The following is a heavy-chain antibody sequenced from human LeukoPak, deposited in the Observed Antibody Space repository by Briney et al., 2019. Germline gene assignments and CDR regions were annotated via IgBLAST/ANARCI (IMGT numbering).Heavy chain of an antibody. CDR1: GFTVSSNY. V-gene: IGHV3-53*01. CDR2: IYSGGST. D-gene: IGHD6-19*01. CDR3: ARELYSSGWYIDY. Sequence: GGSLRLSCAASGFTVSSNYMSWVRQAPGKGLEWVSIIYSGGSTYYADSVKGRFTISRDNSKNTLYLQMNSLRAEDTAVYYCARELYSSGWYIDYWGQGTLVTVSS. J-gene: IGHJ4*02.